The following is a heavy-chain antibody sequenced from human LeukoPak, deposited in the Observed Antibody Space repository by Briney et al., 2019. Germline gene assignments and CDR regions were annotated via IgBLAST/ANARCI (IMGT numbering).Heavy chain of an antibody. J-gene: IGHJ4*02. V-gene: IGHV3-30*04. CDR1: GFTFSSYA. D-gene: IGHD1-7*01. CDR3: ARAHNWKYGSFDF. CDR2: ISYDGSNK. Sequence: GGSLRLSCAASGFTFSSYAMHWVRQAPGKGLEWVAAISYDGSNKYYADSVKGRFTISRDNSKNTLYLQMNSLRAEDTAVYYCARAHNWKYGSFDFWGQGTLVTVSS.